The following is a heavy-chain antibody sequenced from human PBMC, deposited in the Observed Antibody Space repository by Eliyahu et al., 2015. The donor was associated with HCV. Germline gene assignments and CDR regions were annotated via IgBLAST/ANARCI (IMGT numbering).Heavy chain of an antibody. D-gene: IGHD3-3*01. CDR1: XGSFSXYX. Sequence: QVQLQQWGAGLLKPSETLSLXCVVYXGSFSXYXWSWIRQPPGKGLEWIGEINYSGIXNYXPSLKSRVTISVDTSKHQFSLKLSSVTAADTAVYYCASSLTIFGVVKYYYGMDVWGQGTTVTVSS. CDR2: INYSGIX. V-gene: IGHV4-34*01. J-gene: IGHJ6*02. CDR3: ASSLTIFGVVKYYYGMDV.